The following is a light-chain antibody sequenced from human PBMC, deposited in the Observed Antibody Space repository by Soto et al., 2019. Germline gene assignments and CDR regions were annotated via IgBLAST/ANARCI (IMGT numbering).Light chain of an antibody. CDR1: QNVNSDY. CDR2: AVS. CDR3: QQYDKSSRYT. J-gene: IGKJ2*01. Sequence: ESVLTQSPDTLSLSPGDRATLSCRASQNVNSDYFAWYQQKPGQTPRLLIYAVSTRAAGIPDRFSGSGSGTTFTLPISRLEPEDFAVYYCQQYDKSSRYTFGQGTKLEIK. V-gene: IGKV3-20*01.